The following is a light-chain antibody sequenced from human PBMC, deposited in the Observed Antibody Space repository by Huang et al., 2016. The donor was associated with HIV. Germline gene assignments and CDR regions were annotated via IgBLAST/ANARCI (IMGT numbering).Light chain of an antibody. CDR1: QSVNSD. CDR2: AAS. V-gene: IGKV3-15*01. CDR3: QQYNHWPPYT. J-gene: IGKJ2*01. Sequence: EIVVTQSPVTLSVSPGERATLSCRTTQSVNSDFAWYQQKPGQAPRLLIYAASTRATGVPARFSGSGSGTEFTLTIRSLQSEDFAIYYCQQYNHWPPYTFGQGTKVEIK.